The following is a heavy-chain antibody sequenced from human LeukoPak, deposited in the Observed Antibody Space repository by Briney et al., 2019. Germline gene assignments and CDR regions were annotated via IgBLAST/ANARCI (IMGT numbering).Heavy chain of an antibody. V-gene: IGHV3-53*01. J-gene: IGHJ3*02. CDR1: GFTFSSYA. CDR2: IYSGGST. D-gene: IGHD1-26*01. Sequence: GVSLRLSCAASGFTFSSYAMSWVRQAPGKGLEWVSVIYSGGSTYYADSVKGRFTISRDNSKNTLYLQMNSLRAEDTAVYYCARDSSRVSYFDAFDIWGQGTMVTVSS. CDR3: ARDSSRVSYFDAFDI.